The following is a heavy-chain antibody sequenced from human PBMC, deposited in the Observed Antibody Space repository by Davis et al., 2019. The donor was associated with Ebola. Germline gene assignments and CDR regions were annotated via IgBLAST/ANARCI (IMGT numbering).Heavy chain of an antibody. V-gene: IGHV3-7*01. D-gene: IGHD1-26*01. Sequence: PGGSLRLSCAASGFTFSRYWMSWVRQAPGKGLEWVANIKQGGNEKYYVDSVKGRFIISRDDAKNSLYLQMNSLRAEDTAVYYCVRVYSGSYDPWGQGTLVTVSS. CDR3: VRVYSGSYDP. CDR1: GFTFSRYW. CDR2: IKQGGNEK. J-gene: IGHJ5*02.